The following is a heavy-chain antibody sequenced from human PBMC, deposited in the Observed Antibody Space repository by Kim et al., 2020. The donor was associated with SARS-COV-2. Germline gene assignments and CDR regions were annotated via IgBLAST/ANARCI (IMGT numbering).Heavy chain of an antibody. V-gene: IGHV4-34*01. J-gene: IGHJ4*02. CDR1: GGSFSGYY. CDR3: AREDGSWRALDY. D-gene: IGHD6-13*01. CDR2: INHSGST. Sequence: SETLSLTCAVYGGSFSGYYWSWIRQPPGKGLEWIGEINHSGSTNYNPSLKSRVTISVDTSKNQFSLKLSSVTAADTAVYYCAREDGSWRALDYWGQGTLVTVSS.